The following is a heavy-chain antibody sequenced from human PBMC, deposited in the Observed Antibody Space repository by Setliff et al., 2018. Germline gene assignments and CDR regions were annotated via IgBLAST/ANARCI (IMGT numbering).Heavy chain of an antibody. CDR1: GGSISSYY. D-gene: IGHD2-15*01. CDR2: IYYSGST. Sequence: SETLSLTCTVSGGSISSYYWSWIRQPPGKGLEWIGYIYYSGSTNYNPSLKSRVTISVDTSRNQFSLKLSSVTAADTAVYYCARVRDCSGGICHRGFHHYMDVWGKGTTVTVSS. J-gene: IGHJ6*03. V-gene: IGHV4-59*01. CDR3: ARVRDCSGGICHRGFHHYMDV.